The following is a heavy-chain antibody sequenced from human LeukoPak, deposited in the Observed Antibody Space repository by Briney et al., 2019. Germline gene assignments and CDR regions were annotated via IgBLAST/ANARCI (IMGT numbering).Heavy chain of an antibody. CDR2: VSYSGTT. D-gene: IGHD5-18*01. CDR3: ARSGYSYDSAVYWNFDL. V-gene: IGHV4-59*01. CDR1: GGSISSYY. Sequence: SQTLSLTCTVSGGSISSYYWTWIRQPPGKGLEWIGYVSYSGTTKYNPSLKSRVTMSVDMSKNRLSLRLTSVTAADTAVYYCARSGYSYDSAVYWNFDLWGRGTLVTVSS. J-gene: IGHJ2*01.